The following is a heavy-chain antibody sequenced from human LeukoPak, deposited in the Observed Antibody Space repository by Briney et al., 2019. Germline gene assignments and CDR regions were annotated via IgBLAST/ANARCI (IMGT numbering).Heavy chain of an antibody. CDR1: GGPISSYY. Sequence: KPSETLSLTCTVSGGPISSYYWSWIRQPPGKGLEWIGYIYYSGSTNYNPSLKSRVTISVDTSKNQFSLKLSSVTAADTAVYYCARDVGNFNWFDPWGQGTLVTVSS. J-gene: IGHJ5*02. CDR3: ARDVGNFNWFDP. V-gene: IGHV4-59*01. D-gene: IGHD4-23*01. CDR2: IYYSGST.